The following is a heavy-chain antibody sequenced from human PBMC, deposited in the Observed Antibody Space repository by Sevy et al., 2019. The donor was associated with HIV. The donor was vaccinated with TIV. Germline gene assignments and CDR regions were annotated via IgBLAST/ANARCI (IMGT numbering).Heavy chain of an antibody. J-gene: IGHJ3*02. CDR2: ISGSGGST. D-gene: IGHD3-22*01. CDR1: GFTFSSYA. Sequence: GGSLRLSCAASGFTFSSYAMSWVRQAPGKGLEWLSVISGSGGSTYYADSVKGRFTISRDNSKNRLYLQMNSLRAEDTAVYYCAKFIYYSSGYYQSDNAFDIWGQGTMVTVSS. CDR3: AKFIYYSSGYYQSDNAFDI. V-gene: IGHV3-23*01.